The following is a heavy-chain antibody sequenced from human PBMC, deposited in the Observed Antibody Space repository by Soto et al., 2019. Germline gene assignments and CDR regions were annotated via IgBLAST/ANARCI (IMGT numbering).Heavy chain of an antibody. D-gene: IGHD3-10*01. Sequence: QVQLQQWGAGLLKPSETLSLTCAVYGGSFSDYSWTWIRQPPGKAQEWIGQINHSRSANYNPSLRSRVIISIGTPKNQFSLELTSVTAADTAVYYCARGLFSVDAYSGGWYYFDYWGQGTLVTVSS. CDR3: ARGLFSVDAYSGGWYYFDY. CDR1: GGSFSDYS. J-gene: IGHJ4*02. CDR2: INHSRSA. V-gene: IGHV4-34*01.